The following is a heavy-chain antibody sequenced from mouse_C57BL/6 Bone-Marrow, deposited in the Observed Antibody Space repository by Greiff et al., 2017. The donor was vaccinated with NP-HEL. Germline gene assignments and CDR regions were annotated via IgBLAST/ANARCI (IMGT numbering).Heavy chain of an antibody. CDR2: ISYDGSN. CDR1: GYSITSGYY. D-gene: IGHD2-10*01. J-gene: IGHJ2*01. Sequence: EVKLVESGPGLVKPSQSLSLTCSVTGYSITSGYYWNWIRQFPGNKLEWMGYISYDGSNNYNPSLKNRISITRDTSKNQFFLKLNSVTTEDTATYYCARDLLLWSFDYWGQGTTLTVSS. V-gene: IGHV3-6*01. CDR3: ARDLLLWSFDY.